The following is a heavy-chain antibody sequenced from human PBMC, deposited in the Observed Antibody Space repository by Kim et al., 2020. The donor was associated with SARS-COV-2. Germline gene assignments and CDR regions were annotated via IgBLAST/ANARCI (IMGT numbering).Heavy chain of an antibody. J-gene: IGHJ3*02. V-gene: IGHV1-69*13. D-gene: IGHD3-22*01. CDR1: GGTFSSYA. Sequence: SVKVSCKASGGTFSSYAISWVRQAPGQGLEWMGGIIPIFGTANYAQKFQGRVTITADESTSTAYMELSSLRSEDTAVYYCAREGPTYYYDSSGYYHTRLNSAFDIWGQGTMVTVSS. CDR3: AREGPTYYYDSSGYYHTRLNSAFDI. CDR2: IIPIFGTA.